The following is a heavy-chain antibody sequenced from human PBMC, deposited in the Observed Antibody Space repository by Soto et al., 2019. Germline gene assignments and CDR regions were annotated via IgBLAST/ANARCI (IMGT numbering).Heavy chain of an antibody. Sequence: NPSETLSLTCAVSGGSISSGGYSWSWIRQPPGKGLEWIGYIYHSGSTYYNPSLKSRVTISVDTSKNQFSLKLSSVTAADTAVYYCASRDGYNTNFDYWGQGTLVTVS. CDR3: ASRDGYNTNFDY. D-gene: IGHD5-12*01. CDR1: GGSISSGGYS. CDR2: IYHSGST. J-gene: IGHJ4*02. V-gene: IGHV4-30-2*01.